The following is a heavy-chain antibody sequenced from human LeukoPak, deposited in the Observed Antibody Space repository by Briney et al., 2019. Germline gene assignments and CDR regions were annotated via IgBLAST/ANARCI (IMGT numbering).Heavy chain of an antibody. CDR2: ARNKAQSHTT. D-gene: IGHD6-19*01. CDR3: ANDLAVAGIDY. J-gene: IGHJ4*02. Sequence: PGGSLRLSCAASGFTFSDHYMDWVRQAPEKGLEWIARARNKAQSHTTEYAASVKGRFTISRDDSKSSLYLQMSSLKAEDTAMYYCANDLAVAGIDYWGQGTLVTVSS. V-gene: IGHV3-72*01. CDR1: GFTFSDHY.